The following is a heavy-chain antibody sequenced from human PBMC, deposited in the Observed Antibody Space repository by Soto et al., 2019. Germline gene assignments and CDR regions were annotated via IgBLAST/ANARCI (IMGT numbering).Heavy chain of an antibody. J-gene: IGHJ6*02. D-gene: IGHD6-6*01. CDR1: GYSFTSYW. Sequence: PGESLKISCKGSGYSFTSYWIGWVRQMPGKGLEWMGIIYPGDSDTRYSPSFQGQVTISADKSISTAYLQWSSLKASDTAMYYCAGSAARPPYYYYGMDVWGQGTTVTVSS. V-gene: IGHV5-51*01. CDR3: AGSAARPPYYYYGMDV. CDR2: IYPGDSDT.